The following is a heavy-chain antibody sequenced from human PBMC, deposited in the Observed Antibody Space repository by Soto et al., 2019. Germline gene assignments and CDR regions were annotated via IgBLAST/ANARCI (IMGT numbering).Heavy chain of an antibody. Sequence: QVQLVQSGAEVKKPGSSVKVSCKASGGTFSTYTITWVRQAPGQGLEWMGRIIPIIGIINYAQKFQGRVTISADIFTGTAYMELTGLTSDDTAVYYCAGDPDSHYNDSHASSYPWGQGTLVNVSS. V-gene: IGHV1-69*08. CDR1: GGTFSTYT. J-gene: IGHJ5*02. CDR2: IIPIIGII. D-gene: IGHD4-4*01. CDR3: AGDPDSHYNDSHASSYP.